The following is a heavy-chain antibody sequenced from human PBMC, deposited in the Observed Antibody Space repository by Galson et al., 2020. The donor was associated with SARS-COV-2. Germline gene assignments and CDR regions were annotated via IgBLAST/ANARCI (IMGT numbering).Heavy chain of an antibody. D-gene: IGHD2-2*01. Sequence: GGSLRLSCAASGFTFDDYAMHWVRQAPGKGLEWVSGISWNSGSIGYADSVKGRFTISRDNAKNSLYLQMNSLRAEDTALYYCAKDSGSTSSRGGYYYGMDVWGQGTTVTVSS. CDR3: AKDSGSTSSRGGYYYGMDV. V-gene: IGHV3-9*01. J-gene: IGHJ6*02. CDR2: ISWNSGSI. CDR1: GFTFDDYA.